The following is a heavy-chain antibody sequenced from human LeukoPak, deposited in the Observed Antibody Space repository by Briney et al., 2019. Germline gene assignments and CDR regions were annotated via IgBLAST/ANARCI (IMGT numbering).Heavy chain of an antibody. D-gene: IGHD3-22*01. Sequence: ASVKVSCKASGYTFTGYYMHWVRQAPGQGLEWMGWINPNSGGTNYAQKFQGRVTMTRDTSISTAYMELSRLRSDDTAVYYCARVEYYDSSGLEIWGQGTMVTVSS. CDR1: GYTFTGYY. CDR2: INPNSGGT. CDR3: ARVEYYDSSGLEI. J-gene: IGHJ3*02. V-gene: IGHV1-2*02.